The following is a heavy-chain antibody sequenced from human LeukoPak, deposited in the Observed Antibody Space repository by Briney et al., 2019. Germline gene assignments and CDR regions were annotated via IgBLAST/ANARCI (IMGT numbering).Heavy chain of an antibody. D-gene: IGHD5-18*01. V-gene: IGHV3-23*01. Sequence: GGSLRLSCAASGFTLSNYGMSWVRQAPGKGLEWVSALSRIGDTYYTDSVKGRFAVSRDTSKNTLYLHMHSLRAEGTAIYYCAKEEADTALVPRFDYWGQGTLVTVSS. J-gene: IGHJ4*02. CDR1: GFTLSNYG. CDR3: AKEEADTALVPRFDY. CDR2: LSRIGDT.